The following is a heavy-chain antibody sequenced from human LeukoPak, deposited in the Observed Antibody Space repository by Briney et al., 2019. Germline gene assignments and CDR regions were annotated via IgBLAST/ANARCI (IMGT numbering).Heavy chain of an antibody. Sequence: SETLSLTCTVSGGSISSSYWSWIRQPAGKGLEWIGRIYSSGSNNYNPSLKSRVTISVDTSKNQFSLKLSSVTAADAAVYYCARVRYYDILTGYYGDGYFDYWGQGTLVTVSS. CDR2: IYSSGSN. CDR3: ARVRYYDILTGYYGDGYFDY. D-gene: IGHD3-9*01. CDR1: GGSISSSY. V-gene: IGHV4-4*07. J-gene: IGHJ4*02.